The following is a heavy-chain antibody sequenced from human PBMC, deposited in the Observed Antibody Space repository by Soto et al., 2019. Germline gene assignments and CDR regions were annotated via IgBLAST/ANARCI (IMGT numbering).Heavy chain of an antibody. V-gene: IGHV4-34*01. CDR1: GGSFSGYY. CDR2: INHSGRT. Sequence: QVQLQQWGAGLLKPSETLSLTCAVYGGSFSGYYWSWIRQPPGKGLAWIGEINHSGRTNYNPSLKSRVPISVDTSKTPFSLKLSSVTAADTAVYYCAGGGAFVYWGQGTLVTVSS. J-gene: IGHJ4*02. CDR3: AGGGAFVY.